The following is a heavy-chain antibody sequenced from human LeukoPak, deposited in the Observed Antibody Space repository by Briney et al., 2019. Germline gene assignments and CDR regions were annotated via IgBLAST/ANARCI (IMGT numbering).Heavy chain of an antibody. D-gene: IGHD5-12*01. Sequence: SETLSLTCTVSGGSISSYYWSWIRQPPGKGMEWIGYIYYSGSTNYNPSLKSRVTISVDTSKNQFSLKLSSVTAADTAVYYCASPGIDGYNGLGYWGQGTLVTVSS. CDR3: ASPGIDGYNGLGY. CDR1: GGSISSYY. CDR2: IYYSGST. V-gene: IGHV4-59*08. J-gene: IGHJ4*02.